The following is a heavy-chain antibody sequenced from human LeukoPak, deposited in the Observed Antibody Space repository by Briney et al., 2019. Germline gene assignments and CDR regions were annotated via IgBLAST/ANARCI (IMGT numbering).Heavy chain of an antibody. CDR1: GGTFSSYT. CDR3: ARAEGVSWFDP. CDR2: IIPILGIA. D-gene: IGHD3-16*01. J-gene: IGHJ5*02. Sequence: GASVKVSCKASGGTFSSYTISWVRQAPGQGLEWMGRIIPILGIANYAQKFQGRVTITADKSTRTAYMELSSLRSEDTAVYYCARAEGVSWFDPWGQGTLVTVSS. V-gene: IGHV1-69*02.